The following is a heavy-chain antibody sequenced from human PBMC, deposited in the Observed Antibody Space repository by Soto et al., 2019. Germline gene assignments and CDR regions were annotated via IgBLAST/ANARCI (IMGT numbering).Heavy chain of an antibody. CDR2: IYYSGST. CDR1: GGSISSYY. V-gene: IGHV4-59*01. J-gene: IGHJ5*02. D-gene: IGHD3-22*01. CDR3: ARGDYYYDSSGKDDNWFEP. Sequence: SETLSLTCTVSGGSISSYYWSWIRQPPGKGLEWIGYIYYSGSTNYNPSLKSRVTISVDTSKDQFSLKLSSVTAADTAVYYCARGDYYYDSSGKDDNWFEPWGQGTLVTVS.